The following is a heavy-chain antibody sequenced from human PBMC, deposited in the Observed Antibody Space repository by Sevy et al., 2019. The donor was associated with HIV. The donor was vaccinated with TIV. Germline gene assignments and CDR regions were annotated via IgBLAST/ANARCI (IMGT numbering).Heavy chain of an antibody. CDR3: ARESIGAVGDFDY. Sequence: SETLSLTCTVSGGSISNYFWSWIRQPPGKGLEWIGYIYYSGSTNYNPSLKSRVTISVDTSKNQFSLKLSSVTAADTGVYYCARESIGAVGDFDYWGQGTLVTVSS. CDR2: IYYSGST. J-gene: IGHJ4*02. CDR1: GGSISNYF. V-gene: IGHV4-59*01. D-gene: IGHD6-13*01.